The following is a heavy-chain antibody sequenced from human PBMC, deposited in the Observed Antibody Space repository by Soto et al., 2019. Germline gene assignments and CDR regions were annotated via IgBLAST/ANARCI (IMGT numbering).Heavy chain of an antibody. Sequence: SETLSLTCTVSGGSISSSSYYWGWIRQPPGKGLEWIGSIYYSGSTYYNPSLKSRVTISVDTSKNQFSLKLSSVTAADTAVYYCARVYIVVVVAAPNDAFDIWGQGTMVNVSS. V-gene: IGHV4-39*01. J-gene: IGHJ3*02. CDR2: IYYSGST. D-gene: IGHD2-15*01. CDR3: ARVYIVVVVAAPNDAFDI. CDR1: GGSISSSSYY.